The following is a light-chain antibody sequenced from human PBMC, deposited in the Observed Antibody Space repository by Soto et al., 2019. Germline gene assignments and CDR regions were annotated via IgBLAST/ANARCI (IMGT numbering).Light chain of an antibody. CDR1: SSDIGAYDY. CDR2: EVN. J-gene: IGLJ1*01. V-gene: IGLV2-14*01. Sequence: QSALTQPASLSGSPGQSITISCTGTSSDIGAYDYVSWFQQHPGKAPKLMISEVNNRPSGVSNRFSGSKSGNTASLTISGLQAEDEANYYCNSYTTLSNRVFGTGTKVTV. CDR3: NSYTTLSNRV.